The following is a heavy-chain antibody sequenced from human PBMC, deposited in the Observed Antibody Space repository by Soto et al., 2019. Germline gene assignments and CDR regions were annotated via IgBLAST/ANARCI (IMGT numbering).Heavy chain of an antibody. Sequence: GESLKISCTGIGYSFTSYWIGWVRQMPGKALEWMGIIYPGDSETRYSPSFQGQVTISVDKSITTAYLQWTSLQASDTAVYYCARGYCTTTICDPWFDPWGQGTLVTVPQ. V-gene: IGHV5-51*01. CDR3: ARGYCTTTICDPWFDP. CDR1: GYSFTSYW. CDR2: IYPGDSET. D-gene: IGHD2-2*01. J-gene: IGHJ5*02.